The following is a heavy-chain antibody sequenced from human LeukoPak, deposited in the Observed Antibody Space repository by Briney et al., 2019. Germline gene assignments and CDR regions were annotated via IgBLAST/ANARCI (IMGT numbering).Heavy chain of an antibody. D-gene: IGHD2-15*01. CDR3: ARDKRDLGYCSGGSCYPPDGFDY. CDR2: ISSSSSYI. CDR1: GFTFSSYS. V-gene: IGHV3-21*01. J-gene: IGHJ4*02. Sequence: KSGGSLRLSCAASGFTFSSYSMNWVRQAPGKGLEWVSSISSSSSYIYYADSVKGRFTISRDNAKNSLYLQMNSLRAEDTAVYYCARDKRDLGYCSGGSCYPPDGFDYRGQGTLVTVSS.